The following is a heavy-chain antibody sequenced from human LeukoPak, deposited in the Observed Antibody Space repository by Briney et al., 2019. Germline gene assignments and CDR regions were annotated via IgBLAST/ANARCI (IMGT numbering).Heavy chain of an antibody. V-gene: IGHV3-30-3*01. CDR1: GFSFSRCA. D-gene: IGHD2-15*01. CDR3: ARALCRGGSCYSGFDF. Sequence: GGSLRLSCAASGFSFSRCAIHWVRQAPGKGLEWVAVISYDGSNEYNADSVKGRFTISRDNAKNTMYLQMNSLRVEDTAVYYCARALCRGGSCYSGFDFWGQGTLVTVSS. J-gene: IGHJ4*02. CDR2: ISYDGSNE.